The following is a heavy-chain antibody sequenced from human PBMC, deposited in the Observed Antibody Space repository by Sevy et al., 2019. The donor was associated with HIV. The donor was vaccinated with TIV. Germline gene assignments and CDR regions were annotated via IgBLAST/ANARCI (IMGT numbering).Heavy chain of an antibody. J-gene: IGHJ4*02. Sequence: GGSLRLSCTASGFDFPNAWMNWVRQVPGKGLEWVGNIKSITDGGAADYAAPVKGRFTISRHDSKNTLYLQMNSLKVEDTAAYFCSTDDLISYWGRGTLVTVSS. CDR1: GFDFPNAW. D-gene: IGHD3-3*02. V-gene: IGHV3-15*07. CDR2: IKSITDGGAA. CDR3: STDDLISY.